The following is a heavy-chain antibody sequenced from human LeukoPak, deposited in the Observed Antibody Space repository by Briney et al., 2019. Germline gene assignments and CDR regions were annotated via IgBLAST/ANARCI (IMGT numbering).Heavy chain of an antibody. D-gene: IGHD6-13*01. V-gene: IGHV3-74*01. J-gene: IGHJ4*02. CDR1: GFTFSDYW. CDR2: VNRDGSST. CDR3: ARDRSISADGATY. Sequence: PGGSLRLSCAASGFTFSDYWMHWVRQAPGKGLVWVSRVNRDGSSTSYADSVKGRFTISRDNAKNTLSLQMNSLRAEDTAVYYCARDRSISADGATYWGQGTLVTVSS.